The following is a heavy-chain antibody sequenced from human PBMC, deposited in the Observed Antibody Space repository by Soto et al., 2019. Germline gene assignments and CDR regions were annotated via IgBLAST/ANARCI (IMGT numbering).Heavy chain of an antibody. V-gene: IGHV3-74*01. Sequence: GALRLSWAASGFTVSNYWMHWVRQAPGKGLVLVSLINIDGSSTSSADSVKGRFTISRDNAKNTLYLQMNSLRAEETPVYYCARDARHIAVAGIIHRNGXDPWGQGTLVTXS. D-gene: IGHD6-19*01. CDR2: INIDGSST. J-gene: IGHJ5*02. CDR1: GFTVSNYW. CDR3: ARDARHIAVAGIIHRNGXDP.